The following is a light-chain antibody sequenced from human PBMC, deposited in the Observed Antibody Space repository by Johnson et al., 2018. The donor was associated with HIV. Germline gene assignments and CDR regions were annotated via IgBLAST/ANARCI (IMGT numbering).Light chain of an antibody. Sequence: QSVLTQPPSVSAAPGQKVTISCSGSRSNIGNNYVSWYQQLPGTAPKLLIYENNKRPSGIPDRFSGSKSGTSATLGITGLQTGDEADYYCGTGNTRLSAGHVFGTGTKVT. J-gene: IGLJ1*01. CDR3: GTGNTRLSAGHV. CDR2: ENN. CDR1: RSNIGNNY. V-gene: IGLV1-51*02.